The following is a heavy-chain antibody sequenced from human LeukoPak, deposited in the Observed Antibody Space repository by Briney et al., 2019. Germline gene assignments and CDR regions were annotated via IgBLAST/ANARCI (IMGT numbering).Heavy chain of an antibody. CDR1: GGSISSGSYY. CDR3: ARGDDYGVAKDAFDI. CDR2: IYTSGST. D-gene: IGHD4-17*01. J-gene: IGHJ3*02. Sequence: PSQTLSLTCTVSGGSISSGSYYWSWIRQPAGKGLEWIGRIYTSGSTNYNPSLKSRVTISVDTSKNQFSLKLSSVTAADTAVYYCARGDDYGVAKDAFDIWGQGTMVTVSS. V-gene: IGHV4-61*02.